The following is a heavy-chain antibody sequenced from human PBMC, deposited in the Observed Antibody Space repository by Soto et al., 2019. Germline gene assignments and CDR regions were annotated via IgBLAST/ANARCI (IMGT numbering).Heavy chain of an antibody. CDR3: ARGDYYDSSGPFSDAFDI. V-gene: IGHV3-7*04. Sequence: EVQLVESGGGLVQPGGSLRLSCAASGFTFTSYWMSWVRQVPGKGLEWVANIKPDGSEKWYVDSVKGRFTISRDNAKNSLYLQMNSLRAEDTAVYYCARGDYYDSSGPFSDAFDIWGQGTMVTVSS. D-gene: IGHD3-22*01. CDR1: GFTFTSYW. CDR2: IKPDGSEK. J-gene: IGHJ3*02.